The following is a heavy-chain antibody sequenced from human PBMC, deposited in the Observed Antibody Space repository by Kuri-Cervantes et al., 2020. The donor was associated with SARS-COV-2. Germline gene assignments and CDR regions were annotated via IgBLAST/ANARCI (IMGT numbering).Heavy chain of an antibody. Sequence: SGPTLVKPTQTLTLTCNISGFSLSTSGVGVGWIRQPPGKALEWLGFIFWNDEKRYSPSLKSRLTITKDTSKNQVVLTMTNMDPVDTAIYYCAHRRGPLNWFDPWGQGTLVTVSS. D-gene: IGHD3-16*01. CDR2: IFWNDEK. CDR3: AHRRGPLNWFDP. V-gene: IGHV2-5*01. J-gene: IGHJ5*02. CDR1: GFSLSTSGVG.